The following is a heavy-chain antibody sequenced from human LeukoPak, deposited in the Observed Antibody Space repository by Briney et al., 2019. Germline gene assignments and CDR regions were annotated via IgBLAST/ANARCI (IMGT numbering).Heavy chain of an antibody. Sequence: GGSLRLSGSASGFTVSSHSMNWVRQAPGKGREWVSYTSSGSSARYYAYSVKGRFTISRDDARNSLYLQMNSLRAEDTAVYYCARMSGSRLPGYWGQGTLVTVSS. D-gene: IGHD3-3*01. J-gene: IGHJ4*02. CDR3: ARMSGSRLPGY. CDR2: TSSGSSAR. V-gene: IGHV3-48*01. CDR1: GFTVSSHS.